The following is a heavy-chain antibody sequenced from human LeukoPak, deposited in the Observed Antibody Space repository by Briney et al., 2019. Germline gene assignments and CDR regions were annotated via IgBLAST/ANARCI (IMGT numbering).Heavy chain of an antibody. CDR1: GFTFSSYA. V-gene: IGHV3-23*01. CDR3: AKLGQMTTVTTSENY. CDR2: ISGSGGST. J-gene: IGHJ4*02. D-gene: IGHD4-17*01. Sequence: GGSLRLSCAASGFTFSSYAMSWVRQAPGKGLEWVSAISGSGGSTYYADSVKGRFTISRDNSKNTLYLQMNSLRAEDTAVYYCAKLGQMTTVTTSENYWGQGTLVTVSS.